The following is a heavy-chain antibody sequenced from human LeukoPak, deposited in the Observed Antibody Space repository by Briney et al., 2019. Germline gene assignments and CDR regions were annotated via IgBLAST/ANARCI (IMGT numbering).Heavy chain of an antibody. J-gene: IGHJ3*02. CDR3: ARGREDYDFWSGYSQPDAFDI. CDR2: IYYSGST. CDR1: GGSISSSSYY. V-gene: IGHV4-39*07. D-gene: IGHD3-3*01. Sequence: PSETLSLTCTVSGGSISSSSYYWGWIRQPPGKGLEWIGSIYYSGSTYYNPSLKSRVTISVDTSKNQFSLKLSSVTAADTAVYYCARGREDYDFWSGYSQPDAFDIWGQGTMVTVSS.